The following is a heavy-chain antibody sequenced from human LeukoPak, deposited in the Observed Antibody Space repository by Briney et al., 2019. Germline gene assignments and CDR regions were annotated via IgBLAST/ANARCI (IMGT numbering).Heavy chain of an antibody. Sequence: GGSLRLSCAASGFTFSSYAMSWVRQAPGKGLEWVSAISGSGGSTYYADSVKGRFTISRDNSKNTLYLQMNSLRAEDTAVYYCAKSVNYYYYYGMDVWGQGTTVTVSS. V-gene: IGHV3-23*01. J-gene: IGHJ6*02. CDR3: AKSVNYYYYYGMDV. CDR1: GFTFSSYA. CDR2: ISGSGGST.